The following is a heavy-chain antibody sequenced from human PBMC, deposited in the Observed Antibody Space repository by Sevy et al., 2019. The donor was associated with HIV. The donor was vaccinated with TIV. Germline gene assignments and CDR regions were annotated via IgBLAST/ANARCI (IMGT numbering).Heavy chain of an antibody. CDR2: ISSSSTTI. J-gene: IGHJ6*02. D-gene: IGHD3-10*01. CDR1: VFTFSSYS. CDR3: ARVPSTGRYGMDV. Sequence: GGSLRLSCAASVFTFSSYSMNWVRQAPGKGLEWVSYISSSSTTIYYADSVRGRFTISRDNAKNSLYLQMNSLRAGDTAVYYCARVPSTGRYGMDVWGQGTTVTVSS. V-gene: IGHV3-48*01.